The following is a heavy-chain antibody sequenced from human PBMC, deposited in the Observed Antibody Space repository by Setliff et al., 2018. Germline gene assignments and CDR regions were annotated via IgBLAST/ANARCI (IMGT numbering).Heavy chain of an antibody. V-gene: IGHV3-7*01. CDR1: GFTFSSAW. Sequence: PGGSLRLSCAASGFTFSSAWMAWVRQAPGKGLECVADIKQDGSTKYYLDSVKGRFTISRDNAKRSLYLQMNGLRADDTGVYYCVRDDADNYDAFDNWGQGTLVTVSS. J-gene: IGHJ3*02. CDR3: VRDDADNYDAFDN. CDR2: IKQDGSTK. D-gene: IGHD3-22*01.